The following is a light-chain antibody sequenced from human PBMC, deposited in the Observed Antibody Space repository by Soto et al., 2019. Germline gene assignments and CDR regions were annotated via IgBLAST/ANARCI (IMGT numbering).Light chain of an antibody. CDR1: IDDVTAYYR. V-gene: IGLV2-18*01. CDR3: SVYTRTSTYV. Sequence: HSVLTQPPSVSGSPGQSVTISCSGTIDDVTAYYRVSWYQQTPGTAPKLMIYDVSNRPSGVPDRFSGSRSGNTASLTISGLQAEDEGDYYCSVYTRTSTYVFGTGTKLTVL. J-gene: IGLJ1*01. CDR2: DVS.